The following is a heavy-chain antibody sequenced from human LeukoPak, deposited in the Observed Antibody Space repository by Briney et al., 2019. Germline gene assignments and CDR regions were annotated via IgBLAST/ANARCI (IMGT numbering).Heavy chain of an antibody. J-gene: IGHJ4*02. CDR1: GGSIGSGGYY. CDR3: ARGWDSSSWLYYFDY. V-gene: IGHV4-31*03. Sequence: SETLSLTCTVSGGSIGSGGYYWSWVRQHPGKGLEWIGYIYYSGSTYYNPSLKSRVTISVNTSKNQFSLKLSSVTAADTAVYYCARGWDSSSWLYYFDYWGQGTLVTVSS. CDR2: IYYSGST. D-gene: IGHD6-13*01.